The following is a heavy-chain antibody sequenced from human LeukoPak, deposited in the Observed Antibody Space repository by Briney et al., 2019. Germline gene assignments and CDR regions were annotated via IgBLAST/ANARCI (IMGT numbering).Heavy chain of an antibody. D-gene: IGHD6-19*01. J-gene: IGHJ4*02. CDR1: RGSISAFY. CDR2: IYYSGNT. Sequence: SETLSLTCTVSRGSISAFYWSWIRQPPGKGLEWIGYIYYSGNTAYNPSLTSRVTISLDTSKNQFSLKLSSVTAADTAVYYCTRGSRWYFYWGQGTLVTVSS. V-gene: IGHV4-59*01. CDR3: TRGSRWYFY.